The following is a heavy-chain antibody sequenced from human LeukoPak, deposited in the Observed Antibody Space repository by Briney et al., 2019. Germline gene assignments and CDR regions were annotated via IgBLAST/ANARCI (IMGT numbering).Heavy chain of an antibody. V-gene: IGHV3-11*06. CDR3: ARGIDRYSSSFDY. CDR2: ISSSSYT. D-gene: IGHD6-19*01. J-gene: IGHJ4*02. Sequence: GGSLRLSCAASGFTFSDYYMSWIRQAPGKGLEWVSYISSSSYTNYADSVKGRFTISRDNAKNSLYLQMNSLRAEDTAVYYCARGIDRYSSSFDYWGQGTLVTVSS. CDR1: GFTFSDYY.